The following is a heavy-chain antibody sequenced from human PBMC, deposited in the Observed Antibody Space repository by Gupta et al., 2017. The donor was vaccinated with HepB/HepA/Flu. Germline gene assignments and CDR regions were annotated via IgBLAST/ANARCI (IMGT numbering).Heavy chain of an antibody. CDR1: GLSSSNHW. CDR2: IKEDGSQK. Sequence: EVQLVESGGGLVQPGGSLRLSCAASGLSSSNHWLTWVRQAPGKGLEWVASIKEDGSQKIYMDSVKGRFTISRDNAKNSLYLQMDSLRAEDMAVYYCARWTHDSYSFYYMDVWGKGTTVTVSS. V-gene: IGHV3-7*01. CDR3: ARWTHDSYSFYYMDV. J-gene: IGHJ6*03. D-gene: IGHD2-21*02.